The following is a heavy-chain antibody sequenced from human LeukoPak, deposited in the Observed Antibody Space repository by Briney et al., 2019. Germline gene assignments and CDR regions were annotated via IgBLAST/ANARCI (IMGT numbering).Heavy chain of an antibody. D-gene: IGHD3-10*01. CDR1: GNSINSYY. J-gene: IGHJ6*02. CDR3: ARGSGSYYYYGMDV. CDR2: IYYSGST. Sequence: SETLALTCNVSGNSINSYYRTWIRQPPGKGLEWIGDIYYSGSTNYNPALKSRVTISVDTSKNQFSLNLTSVTAADTAVYFCARGSGSYYYYGMDVWGQGTTVTVSS. V-gene: IGHV4-59*01.